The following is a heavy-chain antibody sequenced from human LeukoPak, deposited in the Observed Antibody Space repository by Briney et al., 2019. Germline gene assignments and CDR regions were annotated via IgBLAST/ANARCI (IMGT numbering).Heavy chain of an antibody. V-gene: IGHV4-4*07. CDR2: IYSSGTI. Sequence: SETLSLTCSVSGGSISSYYWSWIRQPAGKGLEWIGRIYSSGTITYNPSLQSRVTMSVDTSKNEFSLKMSSVTAADTAVYYCARESSVTATYWGQGTLVIVSS. CDR3: ARESSVTATY. J-gene: IGHJ4*02. CDR1: GGSISSYY. D-gene: IGHD2-15*01.